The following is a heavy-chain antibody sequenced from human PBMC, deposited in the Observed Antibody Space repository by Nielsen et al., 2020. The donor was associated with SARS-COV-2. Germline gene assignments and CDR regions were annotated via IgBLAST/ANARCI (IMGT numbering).Heavy chain of an antibody. D-gene: IGHD3-22*01. CDR3: AGGFYDSRGYNLVY. CDR2: INHTGDT. V-gene: IGHV4-39*07. J-gene: IGHJ4*02. CDR1: GGSISSSSYY. Sequence: SETLSLTCSVSGGSISSSSYYWGWIRQPPGKGLEWIGEINHTGDTNNNPSLRSRVTVSRDTSKNQFSLKLSSVTAADTAVYYCAGGFYDSRGYNLVYWGQGTLVTVSS.